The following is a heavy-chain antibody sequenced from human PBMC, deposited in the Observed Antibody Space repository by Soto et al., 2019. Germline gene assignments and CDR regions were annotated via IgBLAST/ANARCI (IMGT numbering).Heavy chain of an antibody. V-gene: IGHV4-30-4*01. J-gene: IGHJ4*02. CDR3: AVVEAVAASPIDY. Sequence: LSLTCTVSGGSISSGDYYWSWIRQPPGKGLEWIGYIYYSGSTYYNPSLKSRVTISVDTSKNQFSLKLSSVTAADTAVYYCAVVEAVAASPIDYWGQGTLVTVSS. CDR1: GGSISSGDYY. CDR2: IYYSGST. D-gene: IGHD6-19*01.